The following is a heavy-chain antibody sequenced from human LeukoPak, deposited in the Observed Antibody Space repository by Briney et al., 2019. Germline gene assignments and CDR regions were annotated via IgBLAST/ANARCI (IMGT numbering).Heavy chain of an antibody. D-gene: IGHD3-22*01. CDR1: GGSISSSSYY. J-gene: IGHJ4*02. CDR2: IYYSGST. Sequence: SETLSLTCTVSGGSISSSSYYWGWIRQPPGKGLEWIGSIYYSGSTYYNPSLKSRVTISVDTSKNQFSLKLSSVTAADTAVYYCAREAYYDSSGYYVMGVFDYWGQGTLVTVSS. V-gene: IGHV4-39*02. CDR3: AREAYYDSSGYYVMGVFDY.